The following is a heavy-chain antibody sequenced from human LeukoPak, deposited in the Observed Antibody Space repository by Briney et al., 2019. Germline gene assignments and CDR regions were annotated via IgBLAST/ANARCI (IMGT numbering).Heavy chain of an antibody. CDR3: ARVVPYYYYYMDV. J-gene: IGHJ6*03. Sequence: SETLSLTCAVYGGSFSGYYWSWIRQPPGKGLERIGEINHSGSTNYNPSLKSRVTISVDTSKNQFSLKLSSVTAADTAVYYCARVVPYYYYYMDVWGKGTTVTVSS. CDR2: INHSGST. V-gene: IGHV4-34*01. CDR1: GGSFSGYY.